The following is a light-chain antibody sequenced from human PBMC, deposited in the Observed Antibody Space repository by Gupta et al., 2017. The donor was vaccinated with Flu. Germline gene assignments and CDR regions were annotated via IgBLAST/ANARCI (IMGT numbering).Light chain of an antibody. CDR2: AAS. Sequence: DIVLTQSPGTLPLSPGERATLSCRASQSVRSTYLAWYQQKPGQAPRLLIYAASSRATGVPDRFSGSGSGTXFTLTIXRLEPEDFAVYYCQQYDTAPRTFGXGTKVEIK. V-gene: IGKV3-20*01. CDR3: QQYDTAPRT. J-gene: IGKJ1*01. CDR1: QSVRSTY.